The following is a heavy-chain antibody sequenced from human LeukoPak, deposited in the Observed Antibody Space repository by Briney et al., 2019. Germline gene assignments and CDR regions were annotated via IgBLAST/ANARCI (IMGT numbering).Heavy chain of an antibody. CDR3: TTVPMVTLHYYYYYMDV. CDR1: GFTFSNAW. J-gene: IGHJ6*03. V-gene: IGHV3-15*01. D-gene: IGHD5-18*01. CDR2: IKSKTDGGTT. Sequence: PGGSLRLSCAASGFTFSNAWMSWVRQAPGKGLEWVGRIKSKTDGGTTDYAAPVKGRFTISRDDSKNTLYLQMNSLKTEDTAVYYCTTVPMVTLHYYYYYMDVWGKGTTVTVSS.